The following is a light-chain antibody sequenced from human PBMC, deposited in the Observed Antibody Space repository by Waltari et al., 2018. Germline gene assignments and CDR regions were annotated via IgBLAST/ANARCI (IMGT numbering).Light chain of an antibody. V-gene: IGLV2-14*03. CDR3: SSRTNSITWV. CDR2: DVT. Sequence: QSALTQPASVSGSPGQSITLPCTATSSDFAAHKYVPGYQQPPGKAPKVVIYDVTERPSGVSNRFSGSKSGSTASLTISGLQTEDEADYYCSSRTNSITWVFGGGTKVTVL. J-gene: IGLJ3*02. CDR1: SSDFAAHKY.